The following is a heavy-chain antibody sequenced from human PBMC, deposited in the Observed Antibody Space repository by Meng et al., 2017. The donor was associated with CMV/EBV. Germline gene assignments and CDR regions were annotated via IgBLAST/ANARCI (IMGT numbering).Heavy chain of an antibody. D-gene: IGHD4-17*01. CDR1: GGSSSCYC. V-gene: IGHV4-4*07. Sequence: PREAGPRPVKPSAPLSPPCAVSGGSSSCYCGCLSRQPGGRRLWWMGSIYSSGTNNNQPFLKSVIIMVVATYKNHFSQKLSSVTAEDTVVYYCAGGQEVDSGDYVGFDYWGQGTLVTVSS. CDR2: IYSSGTN. CDR3: AGGQEVDSGDYVGFDY. J-gene: IGHJ4*02.